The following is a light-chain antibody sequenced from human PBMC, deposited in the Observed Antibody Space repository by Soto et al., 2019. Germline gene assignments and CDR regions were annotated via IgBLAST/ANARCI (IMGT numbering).Light chain of an antibody. CDR3: SSYTSTSPIYV. CDR1: RRDVGAYNL. V-gene: IGLV2-14*01. CDR2: EVT. Sequence: QSVLTQPASVSGSAGRSITISCSGTRRDVGAYNLVSWYQQHPGTAPKLIIYEVTNRPSGVSNRFSGSKSGNTASLTISGLQAEDEADYPCSSYTSTSPIYVFGTGTKVTVL. J-gene: IGLJ1*01.